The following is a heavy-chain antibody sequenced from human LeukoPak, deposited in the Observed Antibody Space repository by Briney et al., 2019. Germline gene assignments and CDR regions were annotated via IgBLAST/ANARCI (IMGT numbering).Heavy chain of an antibody. CDR2: IYYSGST. CDR3: ARGGTAVIAPYAFDI. V-gene: IGHV4-59*01. D-gene: IGHD4-17*01. J-gene: IGHJ3*02. Sequence: SETLSLTCTVSGGSISSYYWSWIRQPPGKGLEWIGYIYYSGSTNYNPSVKSRVAMSVDTSKKQFSLKLSSLTAADTAVYYCARGGTAVIAPYAFDIWGQGTMVTVSS. CDR1: GGSISSYY.